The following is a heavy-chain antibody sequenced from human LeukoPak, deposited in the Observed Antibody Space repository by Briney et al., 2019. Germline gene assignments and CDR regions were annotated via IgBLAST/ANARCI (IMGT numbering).Heavy chain of an antibody. V-gene: IGHV3-23*01. D-gene: IGHD4-17*01. Sequence: GGSLRLSCAASGVTFSSYAMSWVRQAPGKGLEWVSAISGSGGSTYYADSVTGRFTISRDNSKNTLYLQMNSLRAEDTAVYYCAKRANDYGDYVYFQHWGQGTLVTVSS. CDR2: ISGSGGST. CDR3: AKRANDYGDYVYFQH. CDR1: GVTFSSYA. J-gene: IGHJ1*01.